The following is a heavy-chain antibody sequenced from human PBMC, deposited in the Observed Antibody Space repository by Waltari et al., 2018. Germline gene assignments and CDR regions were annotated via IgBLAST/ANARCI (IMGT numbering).Heavy chain of an antibody. Sequence: QPQLQESGPGLVKPSETLSLTCTVSGGSISSSHYYWDWIRQPPGKGLEWIGVISYSGSTDYNPSLKIRVTISLDTSKNQFSLQLSSVTAADAAVYYCARHRYCSGGICYPFYYYYGMDVWGQGTTVTVSS. J-gene: IGHJ6*02. CDR1: GGSISSSHYY. V-gene: IGHV4-39*01. CDR2: ISYSGST. CDR3: ARHRYCSGGICYPFYYYYGMDV. D-gene: IGHD2-15*01.